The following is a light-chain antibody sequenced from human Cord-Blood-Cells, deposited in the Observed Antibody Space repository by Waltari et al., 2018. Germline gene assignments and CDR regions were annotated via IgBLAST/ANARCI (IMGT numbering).Light chain of an antibody. CDR3: SSYTSSSTLV. CDR1: SSDVGGYNY. J-gene: IGLJ1*01. CDR2: EVS. V-gene: IGLV2-14*01. Sequence: PGQSITISCTGTSSDVGGYNYVSWYQQHPGKTPKLMIYEVSNRPSGVSNRFSGSKSGNTASLTISGLQAEDEADYYCSSYTSSSTLVFGTGTKVTVL.